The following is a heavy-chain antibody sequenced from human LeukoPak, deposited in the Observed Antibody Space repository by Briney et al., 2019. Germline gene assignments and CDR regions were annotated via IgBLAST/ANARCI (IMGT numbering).Heavy chain of an antibody. J-gene: IGHJ4*02. CDR1: GYTFTSYG. CDR2: ISAYNGNT. CDR3: ARGQSYYYDSSGYSGTYYFDY. D-gene: IGHD3-22*01. Sequence: ASVKVSCKASGYTFTSYGISWVRQAPGQGLEWMGWISAYNGNTNYAQKLQGRVTMTTDTSTSTAYMELRSLRSDDTAVYDCARGQSYYYDSSGYSGTYYFDYWGQGTLVTVSS. V-gene: IGHV1-18*01.